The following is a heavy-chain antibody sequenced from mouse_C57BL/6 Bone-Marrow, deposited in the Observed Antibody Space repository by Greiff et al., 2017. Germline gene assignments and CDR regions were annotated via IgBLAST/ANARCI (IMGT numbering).Heavy chain of an antibody. CDR2: ILPGSGST. D-gene: IGHD1-1*01. J-gene: IGHJ1*03. CDR3: ARGAYYGSSYDWYFDV. Sequence: QVQLKQSGAELMKPGASVKLSCKATGYTFTGYWIEWVKQRPGHGLEWIGEILPGSGSTNYNEKFKGKATFTADTSSNTAYMQLSSLTTEDSAIYYCARGAYYGSSYDWYFDVWGTGTTVTVSS. CDR1: GYTFTGYW. V-gene: IGHV1-9*01.